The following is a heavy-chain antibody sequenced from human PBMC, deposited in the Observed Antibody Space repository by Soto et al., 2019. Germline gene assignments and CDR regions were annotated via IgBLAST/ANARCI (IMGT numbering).Heavy chain of an antibody. CDR3: ARKILGSTSRPNYWYFDL. Sequence: ESGGGLVQPGGSLRLSCAGSGFTFINHAMNWVRQAPGKGLEWVSSISGGGDATFFGDSVRGRFTISRDNSKNTVTLQMNSLGVDDTAVYYCARKILGSTSRPNYWYFDLWGRGTLVTVSS. CDR1: GFTFINHA. CDR2: ISGGGDAT. J-gene: IGHJ2*01. V-gene: IGHV3-23*01. D-gene: IGHD2-2*01.